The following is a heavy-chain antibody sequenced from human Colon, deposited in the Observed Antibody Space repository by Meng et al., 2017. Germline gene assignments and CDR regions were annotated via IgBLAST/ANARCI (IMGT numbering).Heavy chain of an antibody. J-gene: IGHJ4*02. D-gene: IGHD7-27*01. V-gene: IGHV4-4*02. CDR1: GGSVSGSNW. CDR2: GHNSGSN. Sequence: QGQLPESGPGLGKPSGPLSLTGAVSGGSVSGSNWWGWVRQSPEKGLEWIGKGHNSGSNNYNPSLKSRVTMSVEKSKNHFSLNLTSVTAADTGVYYCARGYLGTPVVHFDAWGQGTLVTVSS. CDR3: ARGYLGTPVVHFDA.